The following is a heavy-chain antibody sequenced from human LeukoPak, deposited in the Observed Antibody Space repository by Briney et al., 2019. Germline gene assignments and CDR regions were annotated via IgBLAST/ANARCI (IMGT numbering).Heavy chain of an antibody. CDR3: ARDEAGEILTGYSMAHGEFDY. D-gene: IGHD3-9*01. CDR1: GFTVSSNY. Sequence: GSLRLSCAASGFTVSSNYMSWIRQPPGKGLEWIGSIYYSGSTYYNPSLKSRVTISVDTSKNQFSLKLSSVTAADTAVYYCARDEAGEILTGYSMAHGEFDYWGQGTLVTVSS. CDR2: IYYSGST. V-gene: IGHV4-39*02. J-gene: IGHJ4*02.